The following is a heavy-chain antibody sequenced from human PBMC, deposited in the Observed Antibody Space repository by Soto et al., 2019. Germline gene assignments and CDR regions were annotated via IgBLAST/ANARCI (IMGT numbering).Heavy chain of an antibody. J-gene: IGHJ4*02. D-gene: IGHD6-13*01. CDR1: GYSLTSYW. CDR3: ARLQAAAGDNDLTFDY. CDR2: IDPSDSYT. V-gene: IGHV5-10-1*01. Sequence: EVQLVQSGAEVKKPGESLRISCKGSGYSLTSYWVSCVRQMPGKGLEWMGRIDPSDSYTNYSPSFQGHVTISADKSISTTYLQWSSLKASDTAMYYCARLQAAAGDNDLTFDYWGQGTLVTVSS.